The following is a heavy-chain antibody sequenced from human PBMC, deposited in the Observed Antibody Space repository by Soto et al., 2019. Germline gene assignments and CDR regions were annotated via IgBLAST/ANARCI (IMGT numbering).Heavy chain of an antibody. CDR2: IYYSGST. CDR1: GGSISSGDYY. Sequence: QVQLQESGPGLVKPSQTLSLTCTVSGGSISSGDYYWSWIRQPPGKGLEWIGYIYYSGSTYYNPSLKSRVTISVDTSKNQFSLKLSSVTAADTAVYYCARGRRTVTTGSQRGWFDPWGQGTLVTVSS. D-gene: IGHD4-17*01. V-gene: IGHV4-30-4*01. CDR3: ARGRRTVTTGSQRGWFDP. J-gene: IGHJ5*02.